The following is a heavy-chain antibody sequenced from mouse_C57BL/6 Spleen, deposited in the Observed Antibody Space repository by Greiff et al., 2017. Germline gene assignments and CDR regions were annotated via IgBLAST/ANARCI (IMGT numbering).Heavy chain of an antibody. J-gene: IGHJ2*01. Sequence: VQLQQSGAELVRPGTSVKVSCKASGYAFTNYLIEWVKQRPGQGLEWIGVINPGSGGTNYNEKFKGKATLTADKSSSTAYMQLSSLTSEDSAVYFCARSGYDYNFDYWGQGTTLTVSS. CDR1: GYAFTNYL. CDR2: INPGSGGT. D-gene: IGHD2-4*01. V-gene: IGHV1-54*01. CDR3: ARSGYDYNFDY.